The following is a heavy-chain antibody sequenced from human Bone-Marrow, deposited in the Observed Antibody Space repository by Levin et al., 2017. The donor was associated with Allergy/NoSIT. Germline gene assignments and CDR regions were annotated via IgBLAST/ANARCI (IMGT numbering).Heavy chain of an antibody. Sequence: PGGSLRLSCEASGLNLNNYAVNWVRQAPGKGLQWIASISGSGDATYHADFVKARFTISRDSSNSTVYLQMSSLRVEDTAVYYCAREEGFYYFAMDVWGLGTAVTVSS. CDR2: ISGSGDAT. CDR3: AREEGFYYFAMDV. CDR1: GLNLNNYA. J-gene: IGHJ6*02. V-gene: IGHV3-23*01.